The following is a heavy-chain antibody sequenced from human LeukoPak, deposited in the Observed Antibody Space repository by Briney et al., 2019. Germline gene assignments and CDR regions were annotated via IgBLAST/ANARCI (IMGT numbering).Heavy chain of an antibody. J-gene: IGHJ4*02. CDR1: GFTFSDYY. CDR3: ARYRVLNGDYVIYYFDY. Sequence: PGGSLRLSYAASGFTFSDYYMSWIRQAPGKGLEWVSYISSSGTTIYNADSVKGRFTISRDNAKNSLFLQMNSLRAEDTAVYYCARYRVLNGDYVIYYFDYWGQGTLVTVSS. CDR2: ISSSGTTI. D-gene: IGHD4-17*01. V-gene: IGHV3-11*01.